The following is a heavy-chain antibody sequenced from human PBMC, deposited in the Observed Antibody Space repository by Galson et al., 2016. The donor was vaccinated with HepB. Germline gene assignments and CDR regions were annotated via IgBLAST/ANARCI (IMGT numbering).Heavy chain of an antibody. J-gene: IGHJ4*02. CDR2: IYHSGTA. V-gene: IGHV4-4*01. CDR3: ARTMDGYYTSSSGFDY. CDR1: GGSISSRHW. Sequence: TLSLTCAVSGGSISSRHWWSWVRQSPGTGLEWIGQIYHSGTANYNPSLRSRVTISMDKSKNQFSLDLSSVTAADTAVYFCARTMDGYYTSSSGFDYWGQGTLVTVSS. D-gene: IGHD6-6*01.